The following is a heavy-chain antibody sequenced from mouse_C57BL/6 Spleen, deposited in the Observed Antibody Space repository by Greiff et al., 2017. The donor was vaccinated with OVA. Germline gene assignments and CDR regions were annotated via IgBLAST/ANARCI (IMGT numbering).Heavy chain of an antibody. CDR3: VRNGLYYFDY. J-gene: IGHJ2*01. V-gene: IGHV10-1*01. D-gene: IGHD1-1*01. CDR1: GFSFNTYA. Sequence: EVQLVESGGGLVQPKGSLKLSCAASGFSFNTYAMNWVRQAPGKGLEWVARIRSKSNNYATYYADSVKDRFTISRDDSESMLYLQMNNLKTEDTAMYYCVRNGLYYFDYWGQGTTLTVSS. CDR2: IRSKSNNYAT.